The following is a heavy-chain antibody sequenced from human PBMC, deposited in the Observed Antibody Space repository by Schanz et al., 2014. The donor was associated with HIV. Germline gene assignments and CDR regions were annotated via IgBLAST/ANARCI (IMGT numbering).Heavy chain of an antibody. CDR3: AKDMGGVVPAAPFYYYGMDV. CDR1: GFTFSSYA. V-gene: IGHV3-23*01. CDR2: ISGSGAGT. D-gene: IGHD2-2*01. Sequence: EVQLLESGGGLVQPGGSLRLSRAASGFTFSSYAMSWVRQAPGKGLEWVSTISGSGAGTYYADSVKGRFTISRDNSKNTLFLQMNSLRAEDTALYYCAKDMGGVVPAAPFYYYGMDVWGQGTTVTVSS. J-gene: IGHJ6*02.